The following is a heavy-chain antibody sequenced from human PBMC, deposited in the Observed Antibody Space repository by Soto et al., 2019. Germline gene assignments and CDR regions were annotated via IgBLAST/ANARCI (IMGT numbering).Heavy chain of an antibody. D-gene: IGHD1-1*01. J-gene: IGHJ1*01. V-gene: IGHV1-69*02. CDR2: IIPILGIA. CDR3: ARAMGTPGAEYFQH. CDR1: GDTFSSYT. Sequence: SVKVSCKASGDTFSSYTISWVRQAPGQGLEWMGRIIPILGIANYAQKFQGRVTITADKSTSTAYMELSSLRSEDTAVYYCARAMGTPGAEYFQHWGQGTLVTVS.